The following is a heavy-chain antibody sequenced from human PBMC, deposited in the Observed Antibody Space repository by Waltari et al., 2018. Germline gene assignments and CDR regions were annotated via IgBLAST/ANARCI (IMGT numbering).Heavy chain of an antibody. D-gene: IGHD4-4*01. CDR3: ARGSLTTVDY. CDR1: GGSISSYY. J-gene: IGHJ4*02. V-gene: IGHV4-59*01. Sequence: VQLQESGPGLVKPSETLSLTCTVSGGSISSYYWSWIRQPPGNGLEWIGYIYYSGRTNYNPSLKSRVTISVDTSKNQFSLKLSSVTAADTAVYYCARGSLTTVDYWGQGTLVTVSS. CDR2: IYYSGRT.